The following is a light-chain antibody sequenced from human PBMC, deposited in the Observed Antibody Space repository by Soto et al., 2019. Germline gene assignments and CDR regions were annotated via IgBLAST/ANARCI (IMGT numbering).Light chain of an antibody. J-gene: IGLJ2*01. Sequence: QSVLTQPPSVSGAPGQRVTISCTRSSSNIGAGYDVHRYQHLPGTAPKLLIYGNSNRPSGVPDRFSGSKSGTSASLAITGLQAEDEADYYCQSYDSSVSKVVFGGGTKLTVL. V-gene: IGLV1-40*01. CDR2: GNS. CDR1: SSNIGAGYD. CDR3: QSYDSSVSKVV.